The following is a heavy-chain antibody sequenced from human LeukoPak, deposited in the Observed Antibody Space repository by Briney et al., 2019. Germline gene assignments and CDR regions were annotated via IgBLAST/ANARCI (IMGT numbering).Heavy chain of an antibody. CDR2: MYSSGST. V-gene: IGHV4-39*07. D-gene: IGHD1-26*01. Sequence: SETLSLTCTVSGGSISSSSYYWGWIRQPPGKGLEWIGSMYSSGSTYYNPSLKSRVTISVDTSKNQFSLKLSSVTAADTAVYYCARASLLVGAFFDYWGQGTLVTVSS. CDR3: ARASLLVGAFFDY. CDR1: GGSISSSSYY. J-gene: IGHJ4*02.